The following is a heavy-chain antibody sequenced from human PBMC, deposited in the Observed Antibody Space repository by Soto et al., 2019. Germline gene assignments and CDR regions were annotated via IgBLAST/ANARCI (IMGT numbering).Heavy chain of an antibody. J-gene: IGHJ3*02. CDR2: IYRGGGT. Sequence: EVQLVESGGGLIQPGGSLRLICAASGLSVTANYMTWVRQAPGKGMEWPSIIYRGGGTYYAYSLKGRAIISRDGSRNMVFLQMNSLTAEDAGVYYCARIDDSETFDIWGRGTAVNVSS. D-gene: IGHD5-18*01. CDR3: ARIDDSETFDI. V-gene: IGHV3-53*01. CDR1: GLSVTANY.